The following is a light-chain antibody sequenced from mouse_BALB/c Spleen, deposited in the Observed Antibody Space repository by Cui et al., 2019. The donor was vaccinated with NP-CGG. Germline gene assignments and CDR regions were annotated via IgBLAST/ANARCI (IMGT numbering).Light chain of an antibody. CDR2: GTN. V-gene: IGLV1*01. CDR3: ALWYSNQWV. Sequence: QAVVTQESALTTSPGETVTLTCRSSTGAVTTSNYANWVQEKPDHLFTGLIGGTNNRVPGVPARFSGSLIGDKAALTITGAQTEDEAIYFCALWYSNQWVFGGGTKLTV. CDR1: TGAVTTSNY. J-gene: IGLJ1*01.